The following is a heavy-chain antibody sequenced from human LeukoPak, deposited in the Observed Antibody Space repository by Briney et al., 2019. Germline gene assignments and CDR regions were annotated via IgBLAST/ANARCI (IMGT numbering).Heavy chain of an antibody. V-gene: IGHV3-66*01. J-gene: IGHJ4*02. CDR1: AFNVNHNY. Sequence: GGSLRLSCTDSAFNVNHNYMSWVRQAPGKGLEWISVLYSDGFTYYADSVKGRFTISRDNSKNVLLLQMNSLRAEDTAVYYCARDVRRRGFFDLWGQGTLVTVSS. CDR3: ARDVRRRGFFDL. CDR2: LYSDGFT.